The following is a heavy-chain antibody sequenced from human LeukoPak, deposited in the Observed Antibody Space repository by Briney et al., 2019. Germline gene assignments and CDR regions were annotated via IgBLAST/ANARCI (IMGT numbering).Heavy chain of an antibody. D-gene: IGHD1-26*01. V-gene: IGHV4-39*01. CDR1: GGSISSSSYY. CDR2: IYYSGST. CDR3: ASLGATTPYFDY. Sequence: SETLSLTCTDSGGSISSSSYYWGWIRQPPGKGLEWIGSIYYSGSTYYNPSLKSRVTISVDTSKNQFSLKLSSVTAADTAVYYCASLGATTPYFDYWGQGTLVTVSA. J-gene: IGHJ4*02.